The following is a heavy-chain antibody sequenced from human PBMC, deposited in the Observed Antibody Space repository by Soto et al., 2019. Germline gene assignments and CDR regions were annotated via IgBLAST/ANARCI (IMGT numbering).Heavy chain of an antibody. CDR2: ISYDGSNK. Sequence: GGSLRLSCAASGFTFSSYGMRWVRQAPGKGLEWVAVISYDGSNKYYADSVKGRFTISRDNSKNTLYLQMNSLRAEDTAVYYCAKTRSDSSGYYLFDYWGQGTLVTVSS. CDR3: AKTRSDSSGYYLFDY. CDR1: GFTFSSYG. D-gene: IGHD3-22*01. J-gene: IGHJ4*02. V-gene: IGHV3-30*18.